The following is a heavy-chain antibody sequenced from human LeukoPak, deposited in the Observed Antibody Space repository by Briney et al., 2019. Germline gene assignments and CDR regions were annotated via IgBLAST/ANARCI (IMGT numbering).Heavy chain of an antibody. D-gene: IGHD5-12*01. J-gene: IGHJ4*02. CDR2: ISWNSGSI. CDR3: ARDENSGYDYPHY. Sequence: GGSLRLSCAASGYTFDGYAMHWVRQAPGKGLEWVSGISWNSGSIAYADSVKGRFTISRDNAKNSLYLQMNSLRGEDTALYYCARDENSGYDYPHYWGQGTLVTVSS. V-gene: IGHV3-9*01. CDR1: GYTFDGYA.